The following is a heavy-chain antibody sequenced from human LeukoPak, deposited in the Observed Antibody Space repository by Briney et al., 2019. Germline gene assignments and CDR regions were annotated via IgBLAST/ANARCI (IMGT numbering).Heavy chain of an antibody. Sequence: KPSETLSLTCTVSGGSISTSNNYWGWIRQPPGKGLEWIGNIFYSGSTYYSPSLKSRVTISLDTSKNQFSLKLSSVTAADTAVYYCARLPDYYSRHGAPGWGQGTLVTVSS. J-gene: IGHJ4*02. V-gene: IGHV4-39*07. CDR3: ARLPDYYSRHGAPG. CDR2: IFYSGST. D-gene: IGHD3-10*01. CDR1: GGSISTSNNY.